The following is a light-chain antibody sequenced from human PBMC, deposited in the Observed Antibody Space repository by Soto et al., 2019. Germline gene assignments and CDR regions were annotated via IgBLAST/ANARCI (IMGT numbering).Light chain of an antibody. Sequence: IVLTQSPGTLSLSPGERATLSCRASQSFSNNYLAWYPQKPGQAPRLLIYCPSNRATGLPDRFSGSGSGTDVTLTISRREPEDFVVYYCQQYGSSGTFGQGTKVEIK. CDR3: QQYGSSGT. CDR1: QSFSNNY. V-gene: IGKV3-20*01. J-gene: IGKJ1*01. CDR2: CPS.